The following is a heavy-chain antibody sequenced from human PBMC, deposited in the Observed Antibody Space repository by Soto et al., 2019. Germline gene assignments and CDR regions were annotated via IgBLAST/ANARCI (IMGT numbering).Heavy chain of an antibody. CDR3: TTYSGYDYFYRY. Sequence: GGSLRLSCAASGFTFSNAWMNWVRQAPGKGLEWVGRIKSKTDGGTTDYTAPVKGRFTISRDDSKNTLYLQMNSLKTEDTAVYYCTTYSGYDYFYRYWGQGTLVTVFS. CDR2: IKSKTDGGTT. J-gene: IGHJ4*02. V-gene: IGHV3-15*07. CDR1: GFTFSNAW. D-gene: IGHD5-12*01.